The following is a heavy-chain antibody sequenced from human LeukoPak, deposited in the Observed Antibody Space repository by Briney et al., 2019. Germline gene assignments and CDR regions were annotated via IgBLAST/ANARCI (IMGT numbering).Heavy chain of an antibody. J-gene: IGHJ4*02. Sequence: PSETLSLTCTVSGGSISSYYWSWIRQPPGKGLEWIGYIYYSGSTNYNPSLKSRVTISVDTSKNQFSLKLTSVTAADTAVYYCARSPITVLTLFDYWGQGTLVTVSS. D-gene: IGHD4-23*01. V-gene: IGHV4-59*01. CDR1: GGSISSYY. CDR3: ARSPITVLTLFDY. CDR2: IYYSGST.